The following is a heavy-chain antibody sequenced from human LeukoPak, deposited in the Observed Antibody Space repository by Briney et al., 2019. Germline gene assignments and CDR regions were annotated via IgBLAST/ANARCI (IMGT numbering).Heavy chain of an antibody. V-gene: IGHV3-48*03. Sequence: PGGSLRLSCAASGFTFSSYEMNWVRQAPGKGLEWVSYISSSGSTIYYGDSVKGRFTISRDNAKNSLYLQMNSLRAEDTAVYYCARDWEYHGSGSSDQLDCWGQGTLVIVSS. CDR3: ARDWEYHGSGSSDQLDC. J-gene: IGHJ4*02. CDR1: GFTFSSYE. CDR2: ISSSGSTI. D-gene: IGHD3-10*01.